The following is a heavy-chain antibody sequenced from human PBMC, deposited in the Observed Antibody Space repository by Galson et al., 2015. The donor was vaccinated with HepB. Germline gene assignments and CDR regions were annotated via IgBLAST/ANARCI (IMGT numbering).Heavy chain of an antibody. CDR2: ISYDGSNQ. CDR1: GFTFSAYA. J-gene: IGHJ3*02. Sequence: SLRLSCAASGFTFSAYALNWVRQAPGKGLDWVASISYDGSNQYYADSVKGRFTISRDTSKNTLYLQMNSLRAEDTAVYYCARDFRYCSSAGCHSGHIIWGQGTMVTVSS. CDR3: ARDFRYCSSAGCHSGHII. D-gene: IGHD2-2*02. V-gene: IGHV3-30-3*01.